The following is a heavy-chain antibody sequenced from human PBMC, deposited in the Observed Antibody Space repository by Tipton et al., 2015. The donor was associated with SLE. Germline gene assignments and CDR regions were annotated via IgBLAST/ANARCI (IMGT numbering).Heavy chain of an antibody. CDR1: GYTFTSYG. CDR2: IGAYNGNT. V-gene: IGHV1-18*01. CDR3: AREVYSGSYYYYYGMDV. D-gene: IGHD3-10*01. Sequence: QLVQSGAEVKKPGASVKVSCKASGYTFTSYGISWVRQAPGQGLEWMGWIGAYNGNTNYAQKLQGRVTMTTDTSTSTAYMELRSLRSDDTAVYYCAREVYSGSYYYYYGMDVWGQGTTVTISS. J-gene: IGHJ6*02.